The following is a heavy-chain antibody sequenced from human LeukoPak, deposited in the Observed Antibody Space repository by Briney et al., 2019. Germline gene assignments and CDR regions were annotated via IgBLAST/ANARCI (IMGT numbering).Heavy chain of an antibody. J-gene: IGHJ6*02. CDR1: GYTFTSYG. CDR3: ARDLADILTGYYARHYYYYGMDV. Sequence: GASVKVSCKASGYTFTSYGISWVRRAPGQGLEWMGWISAYNGNTNYAQKLQGRVTMTTDTSTSTAYTELRSLRSDDTAVYYCARDLADILTGYYARHYYYYGMDVWGQGTTVTVSS. D-gene: IGHD3-9*01. V-gene: IGHV1-18*01. CDR2: ISAYNGNT.